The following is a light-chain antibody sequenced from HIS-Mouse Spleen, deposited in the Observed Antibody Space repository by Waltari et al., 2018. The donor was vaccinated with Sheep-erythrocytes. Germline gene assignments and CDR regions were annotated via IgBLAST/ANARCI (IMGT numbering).Light chain of an antibody. CDR2: EGS. V-gene: IGLV2-23*01. CDR1: SSDVGRYNL. Sequence: QSALTQPASVSGSPGQSITISCTGTSSDVGRYNLVSWYQHHPGKAPKLMIYEGSKRPSGVSNRFSGSKSGNTASLTIAGLQAEDEADDYCCSYAGSYNHVFATGTKVTVL. CDR3: CSYAGSYNHV. J-gene: IGLJ1*01.